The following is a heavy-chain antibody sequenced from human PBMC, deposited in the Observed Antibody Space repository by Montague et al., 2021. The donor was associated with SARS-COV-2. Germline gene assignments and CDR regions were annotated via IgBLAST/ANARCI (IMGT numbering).Heavy chain of an antibody. J-gene: IGHJ5*02. D-gene: IGHD2-2*01. CDR3: ARHGDQLLLVYWFDP. V-gene: IGHV4-39*01. CDR2: IDYSGXT. Sequence: SETLSLTCTVAGGSISSSSYYWGWIRQPPGKGLEWIGSIDYSGXTXYXXXXKXRVTISVDTSKNQFSLKLSSVTAADTAVYYCARHGDQLLLVYWFDPWGQGTLVTVSS. CDR1: GGSISSSSYY.